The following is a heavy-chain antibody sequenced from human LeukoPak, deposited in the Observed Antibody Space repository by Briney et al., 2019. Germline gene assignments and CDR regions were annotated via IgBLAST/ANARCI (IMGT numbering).Heavy chain of an antibody. CDR3: ARDVAAADYYFDY. Sequence: KPSETLSLTCTVSGGSISSYYWSWIRQPPGKGLEWIGYIYYSGSTNYNPSLKGRVTISVDTSKNQFSLKLSSVTAADTAVYYCARDVAAADYYFDYWGQGTLVTVSS. J-gene: IGHJ4*02. CDR2: IYYSGST. D-gene: IGHD6-13*01. V-gene: IGHV4-59*01. CDR1: GGSISSYY.